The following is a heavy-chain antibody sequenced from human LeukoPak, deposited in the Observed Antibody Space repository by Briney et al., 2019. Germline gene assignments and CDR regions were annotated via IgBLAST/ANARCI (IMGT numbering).Heavy chain of an antibody. CDR1: AAPITSYY. D-gene: IGHD1-26*01. V-gene: IGHV4-59*01. J-gene: IGHJ3*02. Sequence: KPSETLSLTCTVSAAPITSYYWSWIRQPPGKGLEWIGYIYYSGSTNYNPSLKSRVAISVDTSKNQVSLRLSSVTAADTAVYYCARGGSIVGATPHDAFDIWGQGTVATVS. CDR3: ARGGSIVGATPHDAFDI. CDR2: IYYSGST.